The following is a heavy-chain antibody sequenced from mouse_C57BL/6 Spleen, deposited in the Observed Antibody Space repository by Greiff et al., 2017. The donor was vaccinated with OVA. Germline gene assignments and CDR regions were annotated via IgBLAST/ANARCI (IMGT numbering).Heavy chain of an antibody. CDR1: GFTFSSYA. CDR2: ISDGGSYT. J-gene: IGHJ3*01. CDR3: ARWPDGYYSWFAY. D-gene: IGHD2-3*01. V-gene: IGHV5-4*01. Sequence: EVQLVESGGGLVKPGGSLKLSCAASGFTFSSYAMSWVRQTPEKRLAWVATISDGGSYTYYPDNVKGRFTISRDNAKNNLYLQMSHLKSEDTAMYYCARWPDGYYSWFAYWGQGTLVTVSA.